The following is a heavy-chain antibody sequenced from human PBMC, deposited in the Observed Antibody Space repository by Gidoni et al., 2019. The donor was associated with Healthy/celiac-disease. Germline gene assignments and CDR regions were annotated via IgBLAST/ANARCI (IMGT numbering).Heavy chain of an antibody. J-gene: IGHJ4*02. V-gene: IGHV4-31*01. CDR1: GGHISSGGYY. CDR3: ARVRRDGYALDY. Sequence: VQLQESGPGLVKPSQTLSLTCTFSGGHISSGGYYWSWIRQHPGKGLEWIGYIYYSGSTYYNPSLKSLVTISVDTSKNQFSLKLSSVTAADTAVYYCARVRRDGYALDYWGQGTLVTVSS. CDR2: IYYSGST. D-gene: IGHD5-12*01.